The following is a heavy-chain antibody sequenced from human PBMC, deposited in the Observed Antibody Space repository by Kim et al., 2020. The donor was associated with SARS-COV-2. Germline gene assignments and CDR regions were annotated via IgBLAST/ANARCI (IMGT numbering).Heavy chain of an antibody. CDR3: ARRALGYFDY. Sequence: TTYYGPSLKSRVTISVDTSKNQCSRKLSSVTAADTAVYYCARRALGYFDYWGQGTLVTVSS. J-gene: IGHJ4*02. V-gene: IGHV4-39*01. CDR2: TT. D-gene: IGHD1-26*01.